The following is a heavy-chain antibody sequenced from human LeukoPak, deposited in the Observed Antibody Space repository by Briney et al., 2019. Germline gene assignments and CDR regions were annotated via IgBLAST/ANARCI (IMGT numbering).Heavy chain of an antibody. CDR2: ISSSGSTI. D-gene: IGHD1-26*01. V-gene: IGHV3-48*03. J-gene: IGHJ4*02. CDR1: GFTFSSYE. CDR3: VKFREVSGDY. Sequence: GGSLRLSCAASGFTFSSYEMNWVRQAPGKGLEWVSYISSSGSTIYYADSVKGRFTISRDNAKNSLYLQMTSLRAEDTALYYCVKFREVSGDYWGQGTLVTVSS.